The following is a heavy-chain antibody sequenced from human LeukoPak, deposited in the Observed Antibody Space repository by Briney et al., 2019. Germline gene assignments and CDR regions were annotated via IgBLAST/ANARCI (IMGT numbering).Heavy chain of an antibody. J-gene: IGHJ4*02. CDR1: GYAFTRHY. V-gene: IGHV1-46*01. CDR2: FNPSGSST. D-gene: IGHD3-3*01. CDR3: ARAHWGDSLWNYDFWSGSSHALDY. Sequence: ASVKVSCKASGYAFTRHYMHWVRQAPGQGLEWMGLFNPSGSSTIYAQKFQGRVTMTRDMSTSTDYMELSSLRSEDTAVYYCARAHWGDSLWNYDFWSGSSHALDYWGQGTLVTVSS.